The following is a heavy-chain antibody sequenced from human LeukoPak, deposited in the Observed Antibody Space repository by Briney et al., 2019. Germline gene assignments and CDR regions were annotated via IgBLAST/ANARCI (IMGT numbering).Heavy chain of an antibody. V-gene: IGHV4-34*01. CDR2: INHNGST. J-gene: IGHJ5*02. Sequence: SETLSLTCAVYGGSFSGCYWSWIRQPPGKGLEWIGEINHNGSTNYNPSLKSRVTISVDTSKNQFSLKLSSVTAADTAVYYCARGPHIVVVPAALPFDPWGQGTLVTVSS. CDR1: GGSFSGCY. D-gene: IGHD2-2*01. CDR3: ARGPHIVVVPAALPFDP.